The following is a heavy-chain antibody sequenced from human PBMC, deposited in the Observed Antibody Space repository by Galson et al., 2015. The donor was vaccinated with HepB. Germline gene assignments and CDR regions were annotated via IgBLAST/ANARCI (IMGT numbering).Heavy chain of an antibody. CDR3: AIWFGAYYGMDV. J-gene: IGHJ6*02. Sequence: SVKVSCKASGGTFSSYAISWVRQAPGQGLEWMGGIIPIFGTANYAQKFQGRVTITADESTSTAYMELSSPRSEDTAVYYCAIWFGAYYGMDVWGQGTTVTVSS. D-gene: IGHD3-10*01. CDR1: GGTFSSYA. V-gene: IGHV1-69*13. CDR2: IIPIFGTA.